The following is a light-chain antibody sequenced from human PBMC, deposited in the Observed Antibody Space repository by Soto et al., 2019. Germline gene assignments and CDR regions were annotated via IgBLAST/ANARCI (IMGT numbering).Light chain of an antibody. J-gene: IGKJ1*01. CDR2: AAS. V-gene: IGKV1-9*01. CDR3: QQLNSYPWT. CDR1: QSISSN. Sequence: DIQMTKSPSSLSAPVGDRVTITCRASQSISSNLNWYQQKPGKAPKLLIYAASTLQSGVPSRFSGSGSGTDFTLTISSLQPEDFATYSCQQLNSYPWTFGQGTKVDIK.